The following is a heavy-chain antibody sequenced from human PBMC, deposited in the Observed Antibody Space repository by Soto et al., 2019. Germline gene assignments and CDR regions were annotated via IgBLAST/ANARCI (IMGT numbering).Heavy chain of an antibody. J-gene: IGHJ4*02. V-gene: IGHV1-3*04. CDR3: ARGRFGFAAAGHFDS. CDR1: GYTFTTYA. D-gene: IGHD6-13*01. Sequence: GASVKVSCKASGYTFTTYAMHWVRQAPGQRLDWMGWINTDNGNTRYSRNFQGRVTITRDTSASTAYMELNSLRSEDTAVYYCARGRFGFAAAGHFDSWGKGTLVT. CDR2: INTDNGNT.